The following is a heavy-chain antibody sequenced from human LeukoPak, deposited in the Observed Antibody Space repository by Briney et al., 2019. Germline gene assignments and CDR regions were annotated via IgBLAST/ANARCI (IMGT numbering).Heavy chain of an antibody. CDR2: IKQDGSEK. J-gene: IGHJ4*02. CDR1: GFTFSSYW. Sequence: GGSLRLSCAASGFTFSSYWMSWVRQAPGKGLEWVANIKQDGSEKYYVDSVKGRFTISRDNAKNSPYLQMNSLRAEDTAVYYCASSMGYKPFDYWGQGTLVTVSS. D-gene: IGHD5-24*01. CDR3: ASSMGYKPFDY. V-gene: IGHV3-7*01.